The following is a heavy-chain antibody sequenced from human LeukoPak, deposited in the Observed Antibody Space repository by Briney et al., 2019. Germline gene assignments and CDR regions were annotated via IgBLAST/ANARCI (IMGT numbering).Heavy chain of an antibody. CDR2: IYHSGST. CDR3: ARLSGIYCDRGNCFNYFDS. V-gene: IGHV4-38-2*02. D-gene: IGHD2-15*01. J-gene: IGHJ5*01. Sequence: PSETLSLTCTVSGYSISSGYYWGWIRQPPGKGLEWIGSIYHSGSTFYNPSLKSRVTISVDTSKNQFPLRLTSVTAADTAVYYCARLSGIYCDRGNCFNYFDSWGQGALVTVSS. CDR1: GYSISSGYY.